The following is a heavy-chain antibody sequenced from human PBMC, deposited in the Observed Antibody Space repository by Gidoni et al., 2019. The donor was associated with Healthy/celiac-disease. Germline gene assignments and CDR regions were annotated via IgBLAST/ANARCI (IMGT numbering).Heavy chain of an antibody. D-gene: IGHD3-10*01. J-gene: IGHJ5*02. CDR1: GYTFTSYG. CDR3: ARDTYYYGSGSYFAHNWFDP. CDR2: ISAYNGNT. Sequence: QVQLVQSGAEVKKPGASVKVSCKASGYTFTSYGISWMRQAPGQGLEWMGWISAYNGNTNTAQKLQGRVTMTTDTSTSTAYMELRSLRSDDTAVYYCARDTYYYGSGSYFAHNWFDPWGQGTLVTVSS. V-gene: IGHV1-18*01.